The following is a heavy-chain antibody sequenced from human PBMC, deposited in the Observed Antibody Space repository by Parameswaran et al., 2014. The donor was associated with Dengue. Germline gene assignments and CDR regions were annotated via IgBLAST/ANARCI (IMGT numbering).Heavy chain of an antibody. CDR2: LYQWEH. Sequence: ASETLSLTCTVSGGSISSYYWSWIRQPAGKGRGVDWAYLYQWEHQLQPSLKSRVTMSVDTSKNQFSLKLSSVTAADTAVYYCGVGEQWGQGTLVTVSS. V-gene: IGHV4-4*07. D-gene: IGHD1/OR15-1a*01. CDR1: GGSISSYY. J-gene: IGHJ4*02. CDR3: GVGEQ.